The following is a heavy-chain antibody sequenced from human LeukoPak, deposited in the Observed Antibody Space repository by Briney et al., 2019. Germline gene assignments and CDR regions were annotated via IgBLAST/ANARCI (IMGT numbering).Heavy chain of an antibody. Sequence: SETLSLTCTVSGGSISSYYWSWIRQPAGKGLEWIGRIHSSGSTDYNPSLKSRVTMSVDTSKNQFSLKVRSVTAADTAVYYCAREGSATARPFVSSDYWGQGTLVTVSS. J-gene: IGHJ4*02. CDR3: AREGSATARPFVSSDY. V-gene: IGHV4-4*07. CDR2: IHSSGST. D-gene: IGHD6-6*01. CDR1: GGSISSYY.